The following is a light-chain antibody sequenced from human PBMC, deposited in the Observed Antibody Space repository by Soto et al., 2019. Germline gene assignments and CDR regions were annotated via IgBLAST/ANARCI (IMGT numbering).Light chain of an antibody. CDR1: SSDIGGYNF. J-gene: IGLJ3*02. CDR3: SSYTTSSTLV. V-gene: IGLV2-14*03. Sequence: QSVLTQPASVSGSPGQSITSSCTGTSSDIGGYNFVSWYQQHPGKAPKLMIYDVTNRPPGLSDRFSGSKSGNTASLTISGLQAEDEADYYCSSYTTSSTLVFGGGTKLTVL. CDR2: DVT.